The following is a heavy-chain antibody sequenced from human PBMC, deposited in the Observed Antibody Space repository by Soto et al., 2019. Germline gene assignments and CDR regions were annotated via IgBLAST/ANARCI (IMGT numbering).Heavy chain of an antibody. CDR2: FIPVYRTL. J-gene: IGHJ4*02. D-gene: IGHD3-3*01. V-gene: IGHV1-69*01. Sequence: QVQLVQSGAEVKKPGSSVKVSCKASGGSFGKSAINWVRQTPGQGLEWLGGFIPVYRTLNYAQKFQGRVTITADESTGTAYMTLSSQASDDTAVYYCATGVIWIGYFTVDSWGQGTRVTVSS. CDR1: GGSFGKSA. CDR3: ATGVIWIGYFTVDS.